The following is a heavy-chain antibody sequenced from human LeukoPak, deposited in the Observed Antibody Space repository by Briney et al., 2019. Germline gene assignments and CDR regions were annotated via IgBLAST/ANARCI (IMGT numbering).Heavy chain of an antibody. D-gene: IGHD3-9*01. Sequence: GGSLRLSCAVSGITLSNYGMSWVRQAPGKGLEWVAGISGSGGGTNYADSVKGRFTISRDNSKNTLYLQMNSLRAEDTAVYFCAKRGVVIRVILIGFHKEAYYFDSWGQGALVTASS. J-gene: IGHJ4*02. V-gene: IGHV3-23*01. CDR2: ISGSGGGT. CDR1: GITLSNYG. CDR3: AKRGVVIRVILIGFHKEAYYFDS.